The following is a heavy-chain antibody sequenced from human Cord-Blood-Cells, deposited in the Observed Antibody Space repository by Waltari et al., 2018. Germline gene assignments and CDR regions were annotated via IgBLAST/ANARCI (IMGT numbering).Heavy chain of an antibody. Sequence: QVQLVQSGAEVKKPGAPVKVSCKVPGYTPTELSMHWGRQDPGKGLEWKGGFDPEDGETIYAQKFQGRVTMTEDTSTDTAYMELSSLRSEDTAVYYCANAGGNWYFDLWGRGTLVTVSS. V-gene: IGHV1-24*01. D-gene: IGHD2-15*01. CDR2: FDPEDGET. J-gene: IGHJ2*01. CDR1: GYTPTELS. CDR3: ANAGGNWYFDL.